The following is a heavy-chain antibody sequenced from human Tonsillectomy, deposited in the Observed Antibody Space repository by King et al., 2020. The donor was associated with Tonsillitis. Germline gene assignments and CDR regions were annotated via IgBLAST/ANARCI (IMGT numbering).Heavy chain of an antibody. Sequence: QVQLQQWGAGLLKPSETLSLTCAVYGGSFSGYYWSWIRQPPGKGLEWIGEINHSVSTNCNPSLKSRVTKSVDTCKNQFSLKLSSVTAADTAVYYCARGPISRWFDPWGQGTLVTVSS. CDR1: GGSFSGYY. J-gene: IGHJ5*02. CDR3: ARGPISRWFDP. CDR2: INHSVST. V-gene: IGHV4-34*01.